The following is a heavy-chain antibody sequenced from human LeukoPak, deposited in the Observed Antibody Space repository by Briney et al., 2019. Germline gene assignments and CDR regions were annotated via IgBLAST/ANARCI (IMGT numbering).Heavy chain of an antibody. V-gene: IGHV3-21*01. CDR2: ISSSSSYI. J-gene: IGHJ5*02. CDR3: ARDQWDLIVVVPAAIISWFDP. Sequence: PGRSLRLSCAASGFTFSSYSMNWVRRAPGKGLEWVSSISSSSSYIYYADSVKGRFTISRDNAKNSLYLQMNSLRAEDTAVYYCARDQWDLIVVVPAAIISWFDPWGQGTLVTVSS. CDR1: GFTFSSYS. D-gene: IGHD2-2*02.